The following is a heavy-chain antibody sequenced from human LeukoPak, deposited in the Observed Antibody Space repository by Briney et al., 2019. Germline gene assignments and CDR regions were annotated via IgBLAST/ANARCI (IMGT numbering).Heavy chain of an antibody. CDR1: RFTFSSYA. V-gene: IGHV3-30*04. CDR3: ARQNSGSYYDY. J-gene: IGHJ4*02. Sequence: GGSLRLSCAASRFTFSSYAMHWVRQAPGKGLEWVAFISYDGSNKYYADSVKGRFTISRVNSTNTLYLQMNSLRAEDTAVYYCARQNSGSYYDYWGQGTLVTVSS. D-gene: IGHD1-26*01. CDR2: ISYDGSNK.